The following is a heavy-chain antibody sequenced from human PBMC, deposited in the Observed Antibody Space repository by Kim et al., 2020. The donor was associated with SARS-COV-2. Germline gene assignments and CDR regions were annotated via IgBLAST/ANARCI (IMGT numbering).Heavy chain of an antibody. CDR2: IYYSGST. CDR3: ARRAGEWRDPDGLEGNWFDP. CDR1: GGSISSSSYY. D-gene: IGHD3-10*01. J-gene: IGHJ5*02. V-gene: IGHV4-39*01. Sequence: SETLSLTCTVSGGSISSSSYYWGWIRQPPGKGLEWIGSIYYSGSTYYNPSLKSRVTISVDTSKNQFSLKLSSVTAADTAVYYCARRAGEWRDPDGLEGNWFDPWGQGTLVTVSS.